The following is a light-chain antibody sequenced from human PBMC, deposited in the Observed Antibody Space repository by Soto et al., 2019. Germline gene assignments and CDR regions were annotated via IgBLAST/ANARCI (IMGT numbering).Light chain of an antibody. CDR3: QPANSFPLT. CDR2: AAS. Sequence: DIQMTQSPSSVSASVGDRVTITCRTSQGISSRLAWYQQKPGKAPRLLIYAASSLQSGVPSRFSGSGSGTDFTLTISRLQPEDFATYYCQPANSFPLTFGEGTKVEIK. CDR1: QGISSR. V-gene: IGKV1-12*01. J-gene: IGKJ4*01.